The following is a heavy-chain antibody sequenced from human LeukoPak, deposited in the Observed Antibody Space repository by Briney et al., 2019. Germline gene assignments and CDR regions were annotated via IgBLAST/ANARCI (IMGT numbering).Heavy chain of an antibody. Sequence: SQTLSLTCAISGDSVSSSSAAWSWIRQSPSRGLEWLGRTYYRSKWYNDYAVSVKSRITINPDTSKNLFSLQVNSMTPEDTAVYYCAREGSEGYLFDYWGQGTLVTVSS. V-gene: IGHV6-1*01. CDR2: TYYRSKWYN. CDR1: GDSVSSSSAA. D-gene: IGHD1-1*01. CDR3: AREGSEGYLFDY. J-gene: IGHJ4*02.